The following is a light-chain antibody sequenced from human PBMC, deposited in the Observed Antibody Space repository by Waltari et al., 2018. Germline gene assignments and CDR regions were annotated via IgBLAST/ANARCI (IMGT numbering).Light chain of an antibody. Sequence: EIVMTQSPATLSVSPGERAALSCRASQSVGSNLAWYQQKPGQPPRLLIHGPSTRATGVPGRCSGSGSGTDFTLTITSLQSEDSAIYYCQQYNDWPPLTFGGGTKVEIK. CDR2: GPS. CDR3: QQYNDWPPLT. J-gene: IGKJ4*01. CDR1: QSVGSN. V-gene: IGKV3-15*01.